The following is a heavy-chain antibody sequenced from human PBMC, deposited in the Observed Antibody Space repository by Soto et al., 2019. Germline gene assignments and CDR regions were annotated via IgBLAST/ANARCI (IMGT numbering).Heavy chain of an antibody. CDR2: IYYSGST. V-gene: IGHV4-39*01. D-gene: IGHD3-10*01. CDR1: GGSISSSSYY. Sequence: SETLSLTCTVSGGSISSSSYYWGWIRQPPGKGLEWIGSIYYSGSTYYNPSLKSRVTISVDTSKNQFSLKLSSVTAADTAVYYCARLRITMVRASKKYNWFDPWGQGTLVTVSS. CDR3: ARLRITMVRASKKYNWFDP. J-gene: IGHJ5*02.